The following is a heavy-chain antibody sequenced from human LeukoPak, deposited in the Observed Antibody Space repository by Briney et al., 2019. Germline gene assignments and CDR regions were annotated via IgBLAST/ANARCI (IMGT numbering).Heavy chain of an antibody. Sequence: SETLSLICTVSGVSISSYYWNWMRQSPGKGLDWIGYSHYSGTTNYNPSLRSRVTISVDTSKNQFSLKLSSVSAADTAVYYCARWGEGGGYVVHAFDSWGQGSMVTVSS. CDR1: GVSISSYY. J-gene: IGHJ3*02. V-gene: IGHV4-59*01. CDR3: ARWGEGGGYVVHAFDS. D-gene: IGHD2-15*01. CDR2: SHYSGTT.